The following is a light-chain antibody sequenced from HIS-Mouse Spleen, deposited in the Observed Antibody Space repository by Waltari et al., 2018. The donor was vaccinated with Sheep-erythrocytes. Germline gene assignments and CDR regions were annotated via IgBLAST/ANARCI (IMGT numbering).Light chain of an antibody. CDR2: LGD. CDR1: QSLLHSNGYNY. Sequence: DIVMTQSPLSLPVTPGEPASISCRSSQSLLHSNGYNYLDWYLQKPGQSPQLLVYLGDNRASGVPDRFSGSGSGTDFTLKISRVEAEDVGVYYCMQARQTPVSLNGYTFGQGTKLEIK. J-gene: IGKJ2*01. CDR3: MQARQTPVSLNGYT. V-gene: IGKV2-28*01.